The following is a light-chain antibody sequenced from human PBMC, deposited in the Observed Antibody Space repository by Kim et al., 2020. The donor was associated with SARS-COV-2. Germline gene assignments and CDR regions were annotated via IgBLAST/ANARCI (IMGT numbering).Light chain of an antibody. CDR1: QSISSW. CDR3: QQYNSAYT. CDR2: KAS. V-gene: IGKV1-5*03. Sequence: DIQMTQSPPTLSASVGDRVTITCRASQSISSWLAWYQQKPGKAPKLLIYKASSLESGVPSRFSGSGSGTEFTLTISSLQPDYFATYYCQQYNSAYTFGQGTKLEI. J-gene: IGKJ2*01.